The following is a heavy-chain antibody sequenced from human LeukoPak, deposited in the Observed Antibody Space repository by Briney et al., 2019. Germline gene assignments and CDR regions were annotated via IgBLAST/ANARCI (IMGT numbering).Heavy chain of an antibody. CDR3: ARQSSSYGAPTFDY. J-gene: IGHJ4*02. V-gene: IGHV5-51*01. CDR1: GYSFASYW. Sequence: GESLKISCKGSGYSFASYWIGWVRQMPGKGLEWMGSIYPGDSDARYSPSFQGQVTISADKSISTAYLQWSSLKASDTAMYYCARQSSSYGAPTFDYWGQGTLVTVSS. D-gene: IGHD4-17*01. CDR2: IYPGDSDA.